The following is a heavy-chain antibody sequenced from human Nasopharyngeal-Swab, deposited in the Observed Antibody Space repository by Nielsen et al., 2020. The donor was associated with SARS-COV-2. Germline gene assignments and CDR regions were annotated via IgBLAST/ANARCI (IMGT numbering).Heavy chain of an antibody. Sequence: WIRQPPGQALEWLALIYWDDDKRYSPSLKSRLTITKDNSKNQVVLTMTNMDPVDTATYYCARAYYYDSSGCHFDYWGQGTLVTVSS. V-gene: IGHV2-5*02. CDR3: ARAYYYDSSGCHFDY. D-gene: IGHD3-22*01. CDR2: IYWDDDK. J-gene: IGHJ4*02.